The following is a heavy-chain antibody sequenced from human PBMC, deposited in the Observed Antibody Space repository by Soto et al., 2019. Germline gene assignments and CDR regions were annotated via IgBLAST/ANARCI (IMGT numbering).Heavy chain of an antibody. Sequence: GGSLRLSCAASGFTFSNYWMHWVRQVPGKGLVWVSHINIDGSSTTYADSVKGRFTISRDNAKNTLYLQMNSLRAEDTAVYYCARNLIHSGYDWIDYWGQGTLVTVSS. J-gene: IGHJ4*02. D-gene: IGHD5-12*01. V-gene: IGHV3-74*01. CDR1: GFTFSNYW. CDR3: ARNLIHSGYDWIDY. CDR2: INIDGSST.